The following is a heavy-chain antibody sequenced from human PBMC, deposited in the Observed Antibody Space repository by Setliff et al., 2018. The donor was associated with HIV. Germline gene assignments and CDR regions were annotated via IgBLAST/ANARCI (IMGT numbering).Heavy chain of an antibody. V-gene: IGHV3-21*01. CDR3: ATLDLGDIVLGNPRLFYFQH. J-gene: IGHJ1*01. D-gene: IGHD2-8*02. CDR1: GFTFSSYN. Sequence: NPGGSLRLSCAASGFTFSSYNMNWVRQAPGKGLEWVSCISSSSSYMYYADSVKGRFTISRDNGKNSLYLQMNSLRAEDTAVYYCATLDLGDIVLGNPRLFYFQHWGQGTLVTVS. CDR2: ISSSSSYM.